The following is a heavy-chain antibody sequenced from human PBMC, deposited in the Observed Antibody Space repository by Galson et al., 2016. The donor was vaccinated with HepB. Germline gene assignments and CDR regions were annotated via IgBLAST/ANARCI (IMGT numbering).Heavy chain of an antibody. D-gene: IGHD2-15*01. CDR3: ARQIVVVVAATRGVDWFDP. V-gene: IGHV4-39*01. CDR2: IYYSGST. Sequence: LTCTVSGGSISSSNYYWGWIRQPPGKGLEWIGSIYYSGSTYYNPSLKSRVTMSVDTSKNQFSLKLNSVTAADTAVYYCARQIVVVVAATRGVDWFDPWGQGTLVTVSS. J-gene: IGHJ5*02. CDR1: GGSISSSNYY.